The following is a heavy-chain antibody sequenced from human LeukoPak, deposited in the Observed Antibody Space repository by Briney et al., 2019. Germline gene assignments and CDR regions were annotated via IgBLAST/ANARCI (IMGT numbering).Heavy chain of an antibody. D-gene: IGHD5-12*01. V-gene: IGHV3-66*01. J-gene: IGHJ4*02. CDR3: ATRPDGNDVPYFDY. CDR2: IYSGGSP. CDR1: GLTVGFKC. Sequence: PGGSLRLSCAASGLTVGFKCMSWVRQAPGKGLEWVSIIYSGGSPYYADSVKGRFTVSRDTSKNTLYLQMNSLRAEDTAVYYCATRPDGNDVPYFDYWGQGTLVTVSS.